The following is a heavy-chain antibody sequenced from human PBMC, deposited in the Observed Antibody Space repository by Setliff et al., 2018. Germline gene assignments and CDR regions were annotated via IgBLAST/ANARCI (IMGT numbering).Heavy chain of an antibody. J-gene: IGHJ3*02. Sequence: GASVKVSCKASGDTFSTYALSWVRQAPGQGLEWMGWIIPIFGTANYAQKFQGRVTITADESTSTAYMELSSLRSEDTAVYYCARGDSPGTDEGAFDIWGQGTMVTVSS. V-gene: IGHV1-69*13. CDR1: GDTFSTYA. CDR3: ARGDSPGTDEGAFDI. CDR2: IIPIFGTA. D-gene: IGHD3-22*01.